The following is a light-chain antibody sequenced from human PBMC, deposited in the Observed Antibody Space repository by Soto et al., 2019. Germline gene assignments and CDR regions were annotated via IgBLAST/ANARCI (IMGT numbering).Light chain of an antibody. CDR1: QSFSSY. J-gene: IGKJ5*01. CDR2: DAS. V-gene: IGKV3-11*01. Sequence: EIVLTQSPATLSLSPGERATLSCRASQSFSSYLAWYQQKPGQAPRLLIYDASKRATGIPARFSGRGSGTAFTLTISSLVPEDFAVYYYQQRSNWPPVITFGQETRLEIK. CDR3: QQRSNWPPVIT.